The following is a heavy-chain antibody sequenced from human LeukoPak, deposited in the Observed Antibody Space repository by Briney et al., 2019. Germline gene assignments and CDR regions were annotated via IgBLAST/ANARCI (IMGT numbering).Heavy chain of an antibody. V-gene: IGHV3-48*01. D-gene: IGHD3-22*01. CDR1: GFTFSSYS. Sequence: GGSLRLSCAASGFTFSSYSMNWVRQAPGKGLEWVSCISSSSSTIYYADSVRGRFTISRDNAKNSLYLQMNSLRAEDTAVYYCASQYYDSSGPNYFDYWGQGTLVTVSS. CDR2: ISSSSSTI. CDR3: ASQYYDSSGPNYFDY. J-gene: IGHJ4*02.